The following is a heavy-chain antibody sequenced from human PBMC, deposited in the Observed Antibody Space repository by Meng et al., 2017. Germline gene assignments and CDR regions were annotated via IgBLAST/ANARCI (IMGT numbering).Heavy chain of an antibody. CDR1: GLTFINYC. J-gene: IGHJ4*02. CDR3: ARAGLSSGWSRELDY. V-gene: IGHV3-20*04. Sequence: GGSLRLSCVDSGLTFINYCMSWVRQAPGKGLEWVSGINWNGGSTGYADSVKGRFTISRDNAKNSLYLQMNSLRAEDTALYYCARAGLSSGWSRELDYWGQGTLVTVSS. D-gene: IGHD6-19*01. CDR2: INWNGGST.